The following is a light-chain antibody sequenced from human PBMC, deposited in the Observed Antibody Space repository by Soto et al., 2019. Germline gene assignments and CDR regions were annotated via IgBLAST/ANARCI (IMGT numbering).Light chain of an antibody. CDR2: DNK. CDR1: SSNIGINP. J-gene: IGLJ1*01. V-gene: IGLV1-44*01. CDR3: GAWEESLNGYV. Sequence: QSVLTQPASASGTPGQRVTISCSGGSSNIGINPVAWYQQLPGMAPKLLIYDNKKRPSGVPDRFSGSRSGTSASLAISGLQSEDEADSLCGAWEESLNGYVFGSGTKVTV.